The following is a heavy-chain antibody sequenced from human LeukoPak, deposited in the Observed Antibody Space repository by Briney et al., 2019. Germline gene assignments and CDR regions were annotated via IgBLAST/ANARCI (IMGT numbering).Heavy chain of an antibody. CDR2: TYYRSKWDN. CDR1: GDSVSGNSAVA. V-gene: IGHV6-1*01. CDR3: ARGRIRGFDY. D-gene: IGHD1-14*01. J-gene: IGHJ4*01. Sequence: SQTLSLTCAISGDSVSGNSAVAWNWLRPSPSSGLEWLGRTYYRSKWDNDYAVSVKSRITINPDTSKNQFSLHLNSVTPEDTAVFYCARGRIRGFDYWGDGTLVSLSS.